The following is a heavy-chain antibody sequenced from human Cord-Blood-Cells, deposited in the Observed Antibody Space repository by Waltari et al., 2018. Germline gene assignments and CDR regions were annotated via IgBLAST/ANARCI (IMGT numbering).Heavy chain of an antibody. Sequence: QVQLQESGPGLVKPSGALYLTCAVSGGPIRSRNQWCWARPPPGKGLEWIGEIYHSGSTNYNPSLKSRVTISVDKSKNQCSLKLSSVTAADTAVYYCARLIAVAGTSYFDLWGRGTLVTVSS. CDR2: IYHSGST. CDR1: GGPIRSRNQ. D-gene: IGHD6-19*01. CDR3: ARLIAVAGTSYFDL. V-gene: IGHV4-4*02. J-gene: IGHJ2*01.